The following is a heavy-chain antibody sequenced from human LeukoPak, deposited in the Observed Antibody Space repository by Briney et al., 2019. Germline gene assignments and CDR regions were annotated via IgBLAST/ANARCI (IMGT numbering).Heavy chain of an antibody. J-gene: IGHJ4*02. Sequence: GGSLRLSCAASGFTFSTYSMNWVRQAPGKGVEWVAYISSSVSTIYYADSVKGRFTISRDNAWNSLYLQMNNLRDEDTAVYYCARDRGSEFDYWGQGTLVTVSS. CDR1: GFTFSTYS. CDR3: ARDRGSEFDY. D-gene: IGHD1-26*01. V-gene: IGHV3-48*02. CDR2: ISSSVSTI.